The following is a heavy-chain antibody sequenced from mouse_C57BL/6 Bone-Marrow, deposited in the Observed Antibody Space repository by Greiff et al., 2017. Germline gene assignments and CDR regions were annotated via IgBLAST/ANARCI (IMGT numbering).Heavy chain of an antibody. CDR1: GYTFTSYW. Sequence: VKLQQPGAELVMPGASVKLSCKASGYTFTSYWMHWVKQRPGQGLEWIGEIDPSDSYTNYNQKFKGKSTLTVDKSSSTAYMQLSSLTSEDSAVYYCALYYSNLDDWGQGTTLTVSS. J-gene: IGHJ2*01. D-gene: IGHD2-5*01. V-gene: IGHV1-69*01. CDR2: IDPSDSYT. CDR3: ALYYSNLDD.